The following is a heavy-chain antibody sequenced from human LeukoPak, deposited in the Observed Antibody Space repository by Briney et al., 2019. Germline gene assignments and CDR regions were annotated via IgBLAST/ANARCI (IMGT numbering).Heavy chain of an antibody. J-gene: IGHJ4*02. V-gene: IGHV4-59*01. CDR3: AKDLAGTTSFDY. CDR2: IYYSGST. CDR1: RGSISDYY. D-gene: IGHD1-7*01. Sequence: SETLSLTCTVSRGSISDYYWSWIRQPPAEGLEWIGYIYYSGSTNYNPSLKSRVTISLDTSKNQFSLNLNSVTAADTAVYYCAKDLAGTTSFDYWGQGTLVTVSS.